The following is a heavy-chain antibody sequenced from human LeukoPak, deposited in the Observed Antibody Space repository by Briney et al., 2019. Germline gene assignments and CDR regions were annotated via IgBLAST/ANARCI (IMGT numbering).Heavy chain of an antibody. J-gene: IGHJ4*02. CDR1: GFTFSSYA. CDR2: IGGSGGST. CDR3: AKGARGYSDGFYFDY. V-gene: IGHV3-23*01. Sequence: GGSLRLSCAASGFTFSSYAMSWVRQAPGQGLEWVSAIGGSGGSTYYADSVKGRFTISRDNSKNTLYLQMNSLRAEDTAVYYCAKGARGYSDGFYFDYWGQGTLVTVSS. D-gene: IGHD2-15*01.